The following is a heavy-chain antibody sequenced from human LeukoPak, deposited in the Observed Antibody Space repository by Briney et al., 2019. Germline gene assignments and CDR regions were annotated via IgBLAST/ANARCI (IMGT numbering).Heavy chain of an antibody. CDR1: GFTFSSYG. J-gene: IGHJ4*02. V-gene: IGHV3-30*18. CDR3: AKVTGTASAYFDY. Sequence: PGRSLRLSCAASGFTFSSYGMHWVRQAPGKGLEWVVVISYDGSNKYYADSVKGRFTISRDNSKNTLYLQMNSLRAEDTAVYYCAKVTGTASAYFDYWGQGTLVTVSS. CDR2: ISYDGSNK. D-gene: IGHD3-10*01.